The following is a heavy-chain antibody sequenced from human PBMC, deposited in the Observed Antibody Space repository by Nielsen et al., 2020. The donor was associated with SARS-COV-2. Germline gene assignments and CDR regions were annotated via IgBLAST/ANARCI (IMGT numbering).Heavy chain of an antibody. V-gene: IGHV1-2*04. J-gene: IGHJ4*02. CDR2: INPNSGGT. Sequence: ASVKVSCKASEYTFTNYYMHWVRQAPGQGLEWMGWINPNSGGTNYAQKFQGWVTMTRDTSISTAYMELSRLRSDDTAVYCCARGPRFLVGGAVAGLDYWGQGTLVTVSS. CDR3: ARGPRFLVGGAVAGLDY. CDR1: EYTFTNYY. D-gene: IGHD6-19*01.